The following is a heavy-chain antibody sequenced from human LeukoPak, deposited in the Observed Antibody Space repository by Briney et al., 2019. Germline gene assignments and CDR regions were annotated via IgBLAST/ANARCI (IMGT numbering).Heavy chain of an antibody. V-gene: IGHV4-39*01. J-gene: IGHJ4*02. Sequence: LEWIGSIYYSGTTYYHPSLKSRVTISVDTSKNQFSLKLSSVTAADTAVYYCARQGAGTFDYWGQGTLVTVSS. CDR3: ARQGAGTFDY. CDR2: IYYSGTT. D-gene: IGHD3-10*01.